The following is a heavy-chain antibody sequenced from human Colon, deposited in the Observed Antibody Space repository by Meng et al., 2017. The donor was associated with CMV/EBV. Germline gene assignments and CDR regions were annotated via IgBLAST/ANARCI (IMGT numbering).Heavy chain of an antibody. CDR1: EFRLSNFG. CDR3: ARGLWFGELLGGYYYGMDV. CDR2: ISHDGTNK. Sequence: GESLKISCTASEFRLSNFGVHWVRQAPGKGLEWGAVISHDGTNKYYADSVKGRFTISRDDSKNTLYLQMNNLRGEDTAVYYCARGLWFGELLGGYYYGMDVWGQGTTVTVSS. J-gene: IGHJ6*02. V-gene: IGHV3-30*03. D-gene: IGHD3-10*01.